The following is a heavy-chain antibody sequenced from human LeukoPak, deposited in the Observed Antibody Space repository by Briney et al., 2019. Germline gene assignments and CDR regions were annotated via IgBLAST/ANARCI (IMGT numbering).Heavy chain of an antibody. Sequence: SETLSLTCTVSGASISSRSYYWGWIRQPPGKGLEWIGSIYYSGSTYYNPSLKSRVTISVDTSKNQFSLKLSSVTAADTAVYYCARGGGNYDFDYWGQGTLVTVSS. CDR1: GASISSRSYY. J-gene: IGHJ4*02. CDR3: ARGGGNYDFDY. D-gene: IGHD4-23*01. V-gene: IGHV4-39*01. CDR2: IYYSGST.